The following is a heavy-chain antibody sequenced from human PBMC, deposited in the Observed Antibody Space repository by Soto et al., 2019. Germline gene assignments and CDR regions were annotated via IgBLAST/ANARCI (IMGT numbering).Heavy chain of an antibody. CDR1: GFSLRSTA. D-gene: IGHD2-15*01. J-gene: IGHJ5*02. CDR2: LSASGATA. Sequence: EVQLLESGGGLVQPGVSLRLSCATSGFSLRSTAMSWVRRAPGKGLEWVSTLSASGATALFADFAKGRFTISSDTSKHTLFLEMGNLKVDDTATYYCAKTESVLAVDVYPRWFDSWGQGTLVTVSS. V-gene: IGHV3-23*01. CDR3: AKTESVLAVDVYPRWFDS.